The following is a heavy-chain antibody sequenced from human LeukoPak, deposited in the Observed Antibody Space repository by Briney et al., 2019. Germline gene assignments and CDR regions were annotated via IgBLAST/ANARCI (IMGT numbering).Heavy chain of an antibody. CDR1: GGSFSGYY. D-gene: IGHD3-10*01. Sequence: KPSETLSLTCAVYGGSFSGYYWSWIRQPPGKGLEWIGEINHSGSTNYNPSLKSRVPISVEPSKNQFSLKLSSVTAADTAVYYCARGFARYYGSGSYYNPVTYGMDVWGQGTTVTVSS. V-gene: IGHV4-34*01. CDR2: INHSGST. CDR3: ARGFARYYGSGSYYNPVTYGMDV. J-gene: IGHJ6*02.